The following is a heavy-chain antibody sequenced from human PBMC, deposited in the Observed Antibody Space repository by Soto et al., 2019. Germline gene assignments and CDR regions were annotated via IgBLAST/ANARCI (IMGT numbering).Heavy chain of an antibody. V-gene: IGHV1-24*01. CDR2: FDPEDGET. J-gene: IGHJ4*02. D-gene: IGHD3-22*01. Sequence: ASVKVSCKVSGYTLTELSMHWVRQAPGKGLEWMGGFDPEDGETIYAQKFQGRVTMTEVTSTDTAYMELSSLRSEDTAVYYCATDPFNYYDSSGQGDYWGQGTLVTVSS. CDR3: ATDPFNYYDSSGQGDY. CDR1: GYTLTELS.